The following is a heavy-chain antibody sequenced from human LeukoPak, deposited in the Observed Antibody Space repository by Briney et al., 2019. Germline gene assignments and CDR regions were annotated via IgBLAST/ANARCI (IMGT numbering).Heavy chain of an antibody. CDR1: GFTFRNYA. V-gene: IGHV3-30-3*01. D-gene: IGHD1-1*01. CDR3: ASLSAMTTAPPDV. Sequence: GGSLRLSCIASGFTFRNYAMNWVRQAPGKGLEWVAFISYDEDNRFYADSVKGRFSISRDNANNALFLQMNSLRVEDTAVYYCASLSAMTTAPPDVWGQGTTVTVSS. CDR2: ISYDEDNR. J-gene: IGHJ6*02.